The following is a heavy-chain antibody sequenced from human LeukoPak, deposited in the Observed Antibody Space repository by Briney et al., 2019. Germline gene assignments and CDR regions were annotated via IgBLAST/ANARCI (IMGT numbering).Heavy chain of an antibody. CDR2: IYYSGGT. CDR1: GGSISTFY. CDR3: ARYLGSAEAFDI. J-gene: IGHJ3*02. V-gene: IGHV4-59*13. Sequence: SETLSLTCTVSGGSISTFYWSWIRQPPGKGLEWIGYIYYSGGTNYNPSLKSRVTMSVDTSKNQFSLKLRSVTAADTAVYYCARYLGSAEAFDIWGQGTMVTVSS. D-gene: IGHD3-10*01.